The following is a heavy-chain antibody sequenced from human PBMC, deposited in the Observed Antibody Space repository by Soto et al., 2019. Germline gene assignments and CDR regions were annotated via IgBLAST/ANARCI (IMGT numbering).Heavy chain of an antibody. V-gene: IGHV3-23*01. D-gene: IGHD3-22*01. CDR1: GFTFSSYA. Sequence: GGSLRLSCAASGFTFSSYAMSWVRQAPGKGLEWVSAISGSGGSTHYADSVKGRFTISRDNSKNTLYLQMNSLRAEDTAVYHCAKIAYYDSSGYRGFDYWGQGTLVTVSS. J-gene: IGHJ4*02. CDR2: ISGSGGST. CDR3: AKIAYYDSSGYRGFDY.